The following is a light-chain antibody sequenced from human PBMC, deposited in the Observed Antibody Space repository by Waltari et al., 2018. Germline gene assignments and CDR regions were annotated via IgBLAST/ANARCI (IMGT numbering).Light chain of an antibody. V-gene: IGKV3D-15*01. CDR2: GAS. Sequence: EIVMTQSPATLSVSPGERATLSCRASQSVSSNLAWYQQKPGQAPRLLICGASTRATGIPARFSGSGSGTEFSLTISSLQSEDFAVYYCLQYNNWPRTFGQGTKVEIQ. CDR3: LQYNNWPRT. J-gene: IGKJ1*01. CDR1: QSVSSN.